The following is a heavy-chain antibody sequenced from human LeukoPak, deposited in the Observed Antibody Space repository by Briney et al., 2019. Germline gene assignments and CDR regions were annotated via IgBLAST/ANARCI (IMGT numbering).Heavy chain of an antibody. CDR1: GFTFDDYA. V-gene: IGHV3-9*01. D-gene: IGHD6-25*01. CDR3: AKVASGAFDI. Sequence: GGCLRLSCSASGFTFDDYAMHWVRQAPGKGLEWVSGISWNGVSIGYAGSVKGRFTISRDNAKNSLYLQMNSLRAEDTAVYYCAKVASGAFDIWGQGTMVTVSS. J-gene: IGHJ3*02. CDR2: ISWNGVSI.